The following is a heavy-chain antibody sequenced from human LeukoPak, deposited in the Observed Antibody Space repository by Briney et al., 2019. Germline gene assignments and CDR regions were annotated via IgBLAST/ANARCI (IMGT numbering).Heavy chain of an antibody. J-gene: IGHJ3*02. D-gene: IGHD2-21*02. V-gene: IGHV1-46*01. Sequence: GASVKVSCKASGYTFTSYYMHWLRQAPGQGLEWMGIINPSGGSTSYAQKFQGRVTMTRDTSTSTVYMELSSLRSEDTAVYYCARDGRAYCGGDCYSDIWGQGTMVTVSS. CDR3: ARDGRAYCGGDCYSDI. CDR1: GYTFTSYY. CDR2: INPSGGST.